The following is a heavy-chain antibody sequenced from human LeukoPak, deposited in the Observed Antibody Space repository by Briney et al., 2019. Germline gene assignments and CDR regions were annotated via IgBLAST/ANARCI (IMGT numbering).Heavy chain of an antibody. J-gene: IGHJ4*02. Sequence: SETLPFTCPVSSGSISSGNCYWSWIRQPAGRGLEWIGRIHTRGSTNYNPSLKSRLTMSLDTSKDQFSLKLTSVTAADTAVYYCARTDLLTGYYYFDYWGQGALVTVSS. V-gene: IGHV4-61*02. D-gene: IGHD3-9*01. CDR3: ARTDLLTGYYYFDY. CDR1: SGSISSGNCY. CDR2: IHTRGST.